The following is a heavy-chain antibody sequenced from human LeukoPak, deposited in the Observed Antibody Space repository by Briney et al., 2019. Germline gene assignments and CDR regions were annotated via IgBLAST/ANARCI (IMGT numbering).Heavy chain of an antibody. J-gene: IGHJ3*01. CDR2: IYYSGST. Sequence: PSETLSLTCAVYGGSFSGYYWSWIRQPPGKGLEWIGYIYYSGSTNYNPSLKSRVTISVDASKNQFSLKLSSVTAADTAVYYCAREISHWGQGTMVTVSS. CDR3: AREISH. V-gene: IGHV4-59*01. CDR1: GGSFSGYY.